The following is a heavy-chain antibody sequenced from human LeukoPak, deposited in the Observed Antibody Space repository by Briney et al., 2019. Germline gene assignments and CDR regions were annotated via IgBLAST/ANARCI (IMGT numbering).Heavy chain of an antibody. CDR2: IASDGSHT. V-gene: IGHV3-30-3*01. J-gene: IGHJ3*02. CDR3: ARERQDTVIHSGAFDI. CDR1: GLTFSNYF. Sequence: PGRSLRLSCAASGLTFSNYFMHWVRQAPRKGLEWVADIASDGSHTFYVESVKSRFNISRDNSKNTLYLQMNSLGPEDTAVYFCARERQDTVIHSGAFDIWGQGTMVTVSS. D-gene: IGHD2-21*02.